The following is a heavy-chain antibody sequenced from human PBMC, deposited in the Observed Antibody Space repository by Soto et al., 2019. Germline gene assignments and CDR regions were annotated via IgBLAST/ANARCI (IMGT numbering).Heavy chain of an antibody. J-gene: IGHJ4*02. D-gene: IGHD6-19*01. Sequence: GASVKVSCKASGGTFSSYAISWVRQAPGQGLEWMGRIIPILGIANYAQKFQGRVTITADKSTSTAYMELSSLRSEDTAVYYCARTGTQWLAPHSHFDYWGQGTLVTVSS. CDR2: IIPILGIA. CDR1: GGTFSSYA. CDR3: ARTGTQWLAPHSHFDY. V-gene: IGHV1-69*04.